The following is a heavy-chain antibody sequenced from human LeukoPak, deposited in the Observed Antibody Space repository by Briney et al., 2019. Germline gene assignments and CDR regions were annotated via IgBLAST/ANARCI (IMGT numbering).Heavy chain of an antibody. Sequence: GGSLRLSCAASGFTFSSYAMSWVRQAPGKGLVWVSGISASGGSTYYADSVKGRFTISRDNSKNTLYLLMNSLRVEDTAVYYCAKDPYGYNSYYFDYWGQGTLGTVSS. J-gene: IGHJ4*02. CDR1: GFTFSSYA. V-gene: IGHV3-23*01. CDR3: AKDPYGYNSYYFDY. CDR2: ISASGGST. D-gene: IGHD5-24*01.